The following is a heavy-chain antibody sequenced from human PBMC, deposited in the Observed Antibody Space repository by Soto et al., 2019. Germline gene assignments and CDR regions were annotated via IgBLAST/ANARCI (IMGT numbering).Heavy chain of an antibody. CDR1: GFTFSSYA. Sequence: GGSLRLSCAASGFTFSSYAMSWVRQAPGKGLEWVSSISGSGGSTYYADSVKGRFTISRDNSKNTQYLQMNSLRAEDTAVYYCAKGINWNYVDYWGQGTLVTVSS. CDR2: ISGSGGST. D-gene: IGHD1-1*01. CDR3: AKGINWNYVDY. J-gene: IGHJ4*02. V-gene: IGHV3-23*01.